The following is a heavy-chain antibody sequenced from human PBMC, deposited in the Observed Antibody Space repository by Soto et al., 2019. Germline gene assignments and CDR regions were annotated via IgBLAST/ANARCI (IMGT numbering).Heavy chain of an antibody. D-gene: IGHD3-10*01. V-gene: IGHV1-46*01. CDR3: ARDNFEGGSGSPYYYYYGMDV. CDR1: GYTFTSYY. CDR2: INPSGGST. Sequence: GASVKVSCKASGYTFTSYYMHWVRQAPGQGLEWMGIINPSGGSTSYAQKFQGRVTMTRDTSTSTVYMELSSLRSEDTAVYYCARDNFEGGSGSPYYYYYGMDVWGQGTTVTVS. J-gene: IGHJ6*02.